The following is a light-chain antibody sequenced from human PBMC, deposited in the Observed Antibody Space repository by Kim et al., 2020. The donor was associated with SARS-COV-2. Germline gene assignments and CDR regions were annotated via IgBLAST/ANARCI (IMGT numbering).Light chain of an antibody. CDR1: QSVSSY. CDR3: QHRTNWA. Sequence: EFVLTQSPPTLSLSPGERVTLSCRASQSVSSYLAWYQQKPGQAPRLLIFDVSFRATGIPDRFSGSGSGTEFALTISSLEPEDFAVYYCQHRTNWAFGQGTKVEIK. V-gene: IGKV3-11*01. CDR2: DVS. J-gene: IGKJ1*01.